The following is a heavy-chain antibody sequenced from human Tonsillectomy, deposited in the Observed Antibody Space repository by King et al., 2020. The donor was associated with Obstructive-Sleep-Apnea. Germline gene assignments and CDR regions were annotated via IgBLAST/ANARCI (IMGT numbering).Heavy chain of an antibody. CDR2: TYYRSKWYN. V-gene: IGHV6-1*01. Sequence: VQLQQSGPGLVKPSQTLSLTCAISGDSVSSNSAAWNWIRQSPSRGLEWLGRTYYRSKWYNDYAVSVKSRITINPDTSKNQFSLQLNSVTPEDTAVYYCAREDGVEVLGYCSSTSCLAYNWFDPWGQGTLVTVSS. CDR3: AREDGVEVLGYCSSTSCLAYNWFDP. J-gene: IGHJ5*02. D-gene: IGHD2-2*01. CDR1: GDSVSSNSAA.